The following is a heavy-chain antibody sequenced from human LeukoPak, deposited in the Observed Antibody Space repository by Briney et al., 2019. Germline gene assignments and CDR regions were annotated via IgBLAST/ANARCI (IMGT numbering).Heavy chain of an antibody. J-gene: IGHJ4*02. CDR2: IYSGGDT. CDR1: EFTVYNSY. V-gene: IGHV3-53*01. D-gene: IGHD2-8*01. Sequence: RGSLRLSCAVSEFTVYNSYMSWVRQAPGKGLEWVSIIYSGGDTFYVDSVKGRFTISRDKSKNTVYLQMNSLRAEDTAVYYCATRDRNNGVDYWGQGTQVTVSS. CDR3: ATRDRNNGVDY.